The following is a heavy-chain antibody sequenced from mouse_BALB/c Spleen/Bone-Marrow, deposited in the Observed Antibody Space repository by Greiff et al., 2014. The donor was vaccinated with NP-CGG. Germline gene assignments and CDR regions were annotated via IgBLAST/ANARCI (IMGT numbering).Heavy chain of an antibody. Sequence: EVQLQESGAELVKPRASVKLSCTASGFNIKDTYMHWVKQRPEQGLEWIGRIDPANGNTKYDPKFQGKATITADTSSNTAYLQLSSLTSEDTAVYYCARYYYGNSYFDYWGQGTTLTVSS. J-gene: IGHJ2*01. CDR3: ARYYYGNSYFDY. V-gene: IGHV14-3*02. D-gene: IGHD1-1*01. CDR2: IDPANGNT. CDR1: GFNIKDTY.